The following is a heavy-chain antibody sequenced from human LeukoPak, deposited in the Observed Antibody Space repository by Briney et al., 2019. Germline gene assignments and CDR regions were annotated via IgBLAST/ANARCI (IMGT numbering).Heavy chain of an antibody. V-gene: IGHV1-18*01. D-gene: IGHD2-15*01. CDR2: ISAYNSNT. J-gene: IGHJ5*02. CDR1: GYTFTSYG. Sequence: WASVKVSCKASGYTFTSYGISWVRQAPGQGLEWMGWISAYNSNTNYAQKFHGRVTMTTDTPTSTAYMELRSLRSDDTAVYYCATHCSGVSWYGSGGPWGQGTLATVSS. CDR3: ATHCSGVSWYGSGGP.